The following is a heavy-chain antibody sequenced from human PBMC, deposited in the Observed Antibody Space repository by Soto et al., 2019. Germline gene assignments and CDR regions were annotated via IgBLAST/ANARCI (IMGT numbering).Heavy chain of an antibody. V-gene: IGHV4-39*01. CDR2: SSYRRNT. CDR1: GGSIDSSDFH. J-gene: IGHJ4*02. D-gene: IGHD3-16*01. CDR3: ARHGHWAPFDD. Sequence: QLHLQESGPGLVKSSATLSLTCNVSGGSIDSSDFHWVWGRHAPGEGLVWIVSSSYRRNTYYNSFPRSRGSVSVDPSKNQFSLMQSSATAANTAVYYCARHGHWAPFDDWGQGTLVNVSS.